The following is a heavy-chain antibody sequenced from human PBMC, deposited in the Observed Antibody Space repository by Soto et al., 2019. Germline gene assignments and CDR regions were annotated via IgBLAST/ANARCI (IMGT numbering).Heavy chain of an antibody. Sequence: SGTLSVTCVVSGGSSASCDWSWIRQFPGKGLEGIAYTAYTGNTNYNTFRKSRVTISMDTSNNQLSLKLTCMTAADTAVYYCARDMHPGFTHYFDPRGQGTLLTVSS. CDR2: TAYTGNT. CDR3: ARDMHPGFTHYFDP. V-gene: IGHV4-59*01. J-gene: IGHJ5*02. D-gene: IGHD1-26*01. CDR1: GGSSASCD.